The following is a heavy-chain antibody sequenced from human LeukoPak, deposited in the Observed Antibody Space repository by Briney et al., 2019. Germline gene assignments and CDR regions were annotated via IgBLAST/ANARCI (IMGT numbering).Heavy chain of an antibody. V-gene: IGHV3-74*01. D-gene: IGHD6-13*01. CDR1: GFTFSSYW. J-gene: IGHJ3*02. Sequence: GGSLRLSCAASGFTFSSYWMHWVRQAPGKGLVWVSRITSDGSSTSYADSVKGRFTISRDNAKNTLYLQMNSLGTEDTALYYCAKNRASSGRDASDIWGQGTMVTVSS. CDR3: AKNRASSGRDASDI. CDR2: ITSDGSST.